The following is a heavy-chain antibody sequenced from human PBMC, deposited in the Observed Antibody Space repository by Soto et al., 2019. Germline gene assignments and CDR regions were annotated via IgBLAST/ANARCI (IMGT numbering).Heavy chain of an antibody. CDR3: ARHSPDFDWLSQLAY. Sequence: PSETLSLTCAVSGGSISSSNWWSWVRQPPGKGLEWIGEIYHSGSTNYNPSLKSRVTISIDTSKNQLSLKLSSVTAADTAVYYCARHSPDFDWLSQLAYWGQGTLVTVSS. D-gene: IGHD3-9*01. J-gene: IGHJ4*02. V-gene: IGHV4-4*02. CDR1: GGSISSSNW. CDR2: IYHSGST.